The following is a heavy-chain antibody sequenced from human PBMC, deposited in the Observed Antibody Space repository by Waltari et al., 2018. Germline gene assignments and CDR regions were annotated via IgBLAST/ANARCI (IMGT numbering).Heavy chain of an antibody. CDR3: AKDERTDVYSSSWYVY. D-gene: IGHD6-13*01. J-gene: IGHJ4*02. V-gene: IGHV3-23*01. CDR1: GFTFSSYA. CDR2: IRGSGGST. Sequence: EVQLLESGGGLVQPGGSLRLSCAASGFTFSSYAMSWVRQAPGKGLEWVSAIRGSGGSTYDADSVKGRFTSSRDNSNNTLYLQMNSLRAEDTAVYYCAKDERTDVYSSSWYVYWGQGTLVTVSS.